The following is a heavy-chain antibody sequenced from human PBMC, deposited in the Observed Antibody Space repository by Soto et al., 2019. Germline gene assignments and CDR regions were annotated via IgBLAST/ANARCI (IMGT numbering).Heavy chain of an antibody. CDR2: IFHSGST. J-gene: IGHJ4*02. CDR1: GGSISNSNW. Sequence: SETLSLTCAVFGGSISNSNWWTWVRQPPGKGLDWIGEIFHSGSTNYNSSLMGRVTISVDKANNQFSLKLSSVTAADTAVYYCAHRPIVGAAIWGQGTLVTVS. CDR3: AHRPIVGAAI. V-gene: IGHV4-4*02. D-gene: IGHD1-26*01.